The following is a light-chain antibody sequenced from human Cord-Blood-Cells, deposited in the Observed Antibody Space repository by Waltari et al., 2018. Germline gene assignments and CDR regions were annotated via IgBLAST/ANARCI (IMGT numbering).Light chain of an antibody. CDR2: QDS. J-gene: IGLJ2*01. CDR1: YLGDKY. Sequence: SYELTQPPSVSVSPGQTASITCSGAYLGDKYACWYQQKPGQSPVLVIYQDSKRPSGIPERFSGSNSGNTATLTISGTQAMDEADYYCQAWDSSTVVFGGGTKLTVL. V-gene: IGLV3-1*01. CDR3: QAWDSSTVV.